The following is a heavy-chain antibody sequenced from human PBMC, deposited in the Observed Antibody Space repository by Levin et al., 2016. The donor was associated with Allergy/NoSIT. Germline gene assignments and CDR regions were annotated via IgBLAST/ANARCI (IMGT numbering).Heavy chain of an antibody. D-gene: IGHD3-10*01. CDR3: AKDPIIVRGVIMSPY. J-gene: IGHJ4*02. V-gene: IGHV3-23*01. CDR2: VSGSGGST. CDR1: GFTFSNYA. Sequence: GESLKISCAASGFTFSNYAMSWVRQAPGKGLEWVSAVSGSGGSTYYADSVKGRFTISRDNSKDTLYLQMNSLRAEDTAVYYCAKDPIIVRGVIMSPYWGQGTLVTVSS.